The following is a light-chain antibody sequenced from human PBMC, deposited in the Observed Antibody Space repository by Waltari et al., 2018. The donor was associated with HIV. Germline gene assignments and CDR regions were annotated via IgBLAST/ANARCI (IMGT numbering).Light chain of an antibody. Sequence: DIVMTQSPDSLAVSLGERATLNCKSSQSLLYSASTKNSLSWYQQKPGHPPKLLIYWASTRESGVPDLFSCSGSGTDFTLTISSLQAEDVAVYYCHQHDTLPYTFGQGTRLEIK. CDR1: QSLLYSASTKNS. CDR2: WAS. CDR3: HQHDTLPYT. J-gene: IGKJ2*01. V-gene: IGKV4-1*01.